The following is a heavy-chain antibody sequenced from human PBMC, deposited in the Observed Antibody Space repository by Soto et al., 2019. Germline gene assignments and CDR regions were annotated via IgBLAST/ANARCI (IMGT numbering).Heavy chain of an antibody. J-gene: IGHJ4*02. CDR2: IYYSGST. Sequence: SETLSLTCTVSGGSISSGGYYWSWIRQHPGKGLEWIGYIYYSGSTYYNPSLKSRVTISVDTSKNQFSLKLSSVTAADTAVYYCATYYYDSSGYLFDYWGQGTLVTVSS. CDR1: GGSISSGGYY. CDR3: ATYYYDSSGYLFDY. V-gene: IGHV4-31*03. D-gene: IGHD3-22*01.